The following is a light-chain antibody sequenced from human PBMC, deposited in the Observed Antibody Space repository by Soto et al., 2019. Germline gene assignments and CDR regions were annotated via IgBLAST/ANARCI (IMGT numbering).Light chain of an antibody. CDR1: PGISSY. Sequence: AIRMTQSPSSLSASPGDRVTLTCRARPGISSYLAWYQQNPGKAPKLLIYAASTLQSGVPSRFSGSGSGTDFTLTISCLQSEDFATYYCQQYYSYPRTFGQGTKLEIK. V-gene: IGKV1-8*01. CDR3: QQYYSYPRT. CDR2: AAS. J-gene: IGKJ2*01.